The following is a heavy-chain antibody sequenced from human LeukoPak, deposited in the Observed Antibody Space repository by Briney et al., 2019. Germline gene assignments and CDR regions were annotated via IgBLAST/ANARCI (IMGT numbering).Heavy chain of an antibody. V-gene: IGHV3-30*18. J-gene: IGHJ6*02. D-gene: IGHD6-6*01. Sequence: GGSLRLSCAASGFTFSSYGMHWVRQAPGKGLEWVAVISYDGSNKYYADSVKGRFTISRDNSKNTLYLQMNSLGAEDTAVYYCAKDRHLITPIQLVSYYYYYYGMDVWGQGTTVTVSS. CDR3: AKDRHLITPIQLVSYYYYYYGMDV. CDR1: GFTFSSYG. CDR2: ISYDGSNK.